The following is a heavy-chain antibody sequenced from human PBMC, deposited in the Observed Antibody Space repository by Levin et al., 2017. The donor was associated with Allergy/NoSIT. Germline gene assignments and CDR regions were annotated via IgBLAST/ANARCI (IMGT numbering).Heavy chain of an antibody. J-gene: IGHJ6*03. CDR3: ARRGVMRPYYYMDV. CDR1: GYSFTNNW. CDR2: INPGDSST. Sequence: GESLKISCKGSGYSFTNNWIAWVRQMPGKGLEWMGIINPGDSSTRYSPSFQGQVRMSADKSINTAYLQWSSLKASDTAMYYCARRGVMRPYYYMDVWGKGTTVTVSS. D-gene: IGHD6-25*01. V-gene: IGHV5-51*01.